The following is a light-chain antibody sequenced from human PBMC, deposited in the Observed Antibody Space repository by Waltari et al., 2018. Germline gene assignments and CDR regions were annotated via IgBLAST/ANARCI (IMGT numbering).Light chain of an antibody. CDR2: RNE. Sequence: QSVLTQPPSASGTPGQRVTISWSGTSSNHRNTFVIWYQPVPGTAPKLLIYRNELRPSGVPDRFSASKSGTSASLAISGLQSEDEAEYYCASWDDSLNGHWVFGGGTKVTVL. CDR3: ASWDDSLNGHWV. V-gene: IGLV1-44*01. J-gene: IGLJ3*02. CDR1: SSNHRNTF.